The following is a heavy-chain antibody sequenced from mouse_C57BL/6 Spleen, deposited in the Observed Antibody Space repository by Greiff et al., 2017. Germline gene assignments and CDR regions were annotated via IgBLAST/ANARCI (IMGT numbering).Heavy chain of an antibody. J-gene: IGHJ2*01. Sequence: QVQLQQPGAELVKPGASVKMSCKASGYTFTSYWITWVKQRPGQGLEWIGDIYPGSGSTNYNEKFKSKATLTVDTSSSTAYMQLSSLTSEDSAVYYCARSNGYYVLDYWSQGTTRTVSS. V-gene: IGHV1-55*01. D-gene: IGHD2-3*01. CDR2: IYPGSGST. CDR1: GYTFTSYW. CDR3: ARSNGYYVLDY.